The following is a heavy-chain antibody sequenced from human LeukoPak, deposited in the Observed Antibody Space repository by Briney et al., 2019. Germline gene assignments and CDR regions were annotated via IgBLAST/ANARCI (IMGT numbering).Heavy chain of an antibody. D-gene: IGHD3-9*01. V-gene: IGHV4-61*01. CDR1: GGSVSSGSYY. J-gene: IGHJ6*02. CDR3: ARRGPAHYDILTGTYYGMDV. Sequence: SETLSLTCTVSGGSVSSGSYYWSWIRQPPGKGLEWIGYIYYSGSTNYNPSLKSRVTIPVDTSKNQFSLKLSSVTAADTAVYYCARRGPAHYDILTGTYYGMDVWGQGTTVTVSS. CDR2: IYYSGST.